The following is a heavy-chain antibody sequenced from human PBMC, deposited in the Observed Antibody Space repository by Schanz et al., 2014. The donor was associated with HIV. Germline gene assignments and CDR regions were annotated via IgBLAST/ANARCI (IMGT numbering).Heavy chain of an antibody. D-gene: IGHD3-10*01. CDR2: ISTGGERT. V-gene: IGHV3-23*01. CDR1: GFPFSNFA. J-gene: IGHJ4*02. Sequence: EVQLLEAGGDKVQPGGSLRLSCVASGFPFSNFAMSWVRQDPGRGLEWVSAISTGGERTFYADSVKGRFTISRDNSKNTLYLQMNSLRAEDTAIYHCGTYNYGSGHDYWGQGTLVTVSS. CDR3: GTYNYGSGHDY.